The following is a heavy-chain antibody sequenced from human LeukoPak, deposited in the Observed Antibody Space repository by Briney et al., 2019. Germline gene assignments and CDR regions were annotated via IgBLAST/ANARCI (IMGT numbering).Heavy chain of an antibody. CDR1: GFTFSIYG. CDR3: ARASGPFDY. CDR2: IWNDGSNK. D-gene: IGHD3-10*01. Sequence: PGGSLRLSCAASGFTFSIYGMHWVRQARGKGLEWVAVIWNDGSNKYYADSVKGRFTISRDNSKNTLYLQMNSLRAEDTAVYSCARASGPFDYWGQGTLVTVSS. V-gene: IGHV3-33*01. J-gene: IGHJ4*02.